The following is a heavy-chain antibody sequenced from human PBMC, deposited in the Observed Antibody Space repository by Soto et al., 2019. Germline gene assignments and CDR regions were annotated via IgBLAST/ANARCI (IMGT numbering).Heavy chain of an antibody. J-gene: IGHJ6*02. CDR3: ARGLGRRMDA. Sequence: QVQLVQSGAEVKKPGSSVRVSCKASGTIFSSYTISWVRQAPGQGLEWMGRIIPILGETNSAQKFQGRVTLTADKSTNTAYMHLNSLRLEATAVYYCARGLGRRMDAWGQGTTVTVSS. CDR2: IIPILGET. CDR1: GTIFSSYT. V-gene: IGHV1-69*08.